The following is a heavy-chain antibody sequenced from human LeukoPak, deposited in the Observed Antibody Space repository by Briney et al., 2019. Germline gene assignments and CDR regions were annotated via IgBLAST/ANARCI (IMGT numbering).Heavy chain of an antibody. J-gene: IGHJ4*02. CDR1: GFTFSSYA. CDR3: ARESPITMIVVGKSGAFDY. D-gene: IGHD3-22*01. V-gene: IGHV3-21*01. CDR2: IRNSGADT. Sequence: GGSLRLSCAASGFTFSSYAVSWVRQAPGKGLEWVSTIRNSGADTYYADSVKGRFTISRDNAKNSLYLQMNSLRAEDTAVYYCARESPITMIVVGKSGAFDYWGQGTLVTVSS.